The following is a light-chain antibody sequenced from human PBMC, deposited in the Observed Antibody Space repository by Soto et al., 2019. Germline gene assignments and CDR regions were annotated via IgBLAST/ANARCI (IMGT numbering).Light chain of an antibody. J-gene: IGLJ3*02. Sequence: QSALTQPRSVSGSPGQSVTISCTGTSSDVGGYNYVSWYQQHPGKAPKLMISDVSKRPSGVPDRFSGSKSGNTASLTISGLQAEDEADYYCCSSADTYTSVFGGGTQLTVL. CDR1: SSDVGGYNY. CDR3: CSSADTYTSV. CDR2: DVS. V-gene: IGLV2-11*01.